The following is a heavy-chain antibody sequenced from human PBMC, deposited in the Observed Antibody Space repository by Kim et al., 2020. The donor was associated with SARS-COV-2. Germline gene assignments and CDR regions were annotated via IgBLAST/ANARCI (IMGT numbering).Heavy chain of an antibody. J-gene: IGHJ4*02. V-gene: IGHV3-30*01. D-gene: IGHD1-26*01. CDR3: ASPNSGSYSGIRIDY. Sequence: DTVKGRFTISRDNAKNTLYLQMNSLRDEETAVYYCASPNSGSYSGIRIDYWGQGTLVTVSS.